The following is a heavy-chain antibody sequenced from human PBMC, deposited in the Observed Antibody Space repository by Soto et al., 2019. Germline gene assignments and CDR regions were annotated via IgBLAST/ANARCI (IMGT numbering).Heavy chain of an antibody. Sequence: PSETLSLTCTVSGGSISSGGYYWSWIRQHPGKGLEWIGYIDYSGSTYYNPSLKSRVTISVDTSKNQFSLQLSSVTAADTAVYYCARYMHYAFLNPRRSFDLWGQATLVTVSS. V-gene: IGHV4-31*03. CDR3: ARYMHYAFLNPRRSFDL. D-gene: IGHD3-3*01. J-gene: IGHJ5*02. CDR1: GGSISSGGYY. CDR2: IDYSGST.